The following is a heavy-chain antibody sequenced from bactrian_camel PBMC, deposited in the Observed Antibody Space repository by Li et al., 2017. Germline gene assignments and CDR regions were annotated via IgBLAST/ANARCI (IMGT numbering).Heavy chain of an antibody. D-gene: IGHD3*01. CDR2: IPTAGGHA. J-gene: IGHJ6*01. CDR3: AATPVRSCRNRHCYLPTDFDY. V-gene: IGHV3S40*01. CDR1: GYGFNC. Sequence: DVQLVESGGGSVQAGSSLRLSCTASGYGFNCMGWFRQAPGKEREGVAFIPTAGGHADYADSVKGRFTISRDGDSRNGAEKTVSLQMDSLRPEDTAMYYCAATPVRSCRNRHCYLPTDFDYWGQGTQVTVS.